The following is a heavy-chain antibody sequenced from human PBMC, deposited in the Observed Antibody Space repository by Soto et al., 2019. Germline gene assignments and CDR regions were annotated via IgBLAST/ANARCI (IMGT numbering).Heavy chain of an antibody. Sequence: EVQLAESGGVLVQPGGSLRLSCVASGFTFSDHWMHWVRQAPGNGLVWVSRINSGGSRTNYADSVKGRFTISRDNAKNTLYLEMNSLSLEDTAVYYCARGNCSGDTCFFGGTHWGRGTLVTVSS. CDR3: ARGNCSGDTCFFGGTH. CDR1: GFTFSDHW. J-gene: IGHJ4*02. CDR2: INSGGSRT. D-gene: IGHD2-21*02. V-gene: IGHV3-74*01.